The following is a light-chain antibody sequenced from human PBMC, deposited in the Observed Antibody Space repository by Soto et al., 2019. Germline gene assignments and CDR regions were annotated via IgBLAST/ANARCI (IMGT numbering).Light chain of an antibody. CDR1: QSISNH. CDR3: QQSYSTPQT. Sequence: DIQMTQSPSSLSASVEDRLIISCRASQSISNHLNWYQQKPGKAPRLLIYAAFSLQSGVPSRFSGSGSGTDFTLTISSLQPEDFATYYCQQSYSTPQTFGQGTKVDI. V-gene: IGKV1-39*01. CDR2: AAF. J-gene: IGKJ1*01.